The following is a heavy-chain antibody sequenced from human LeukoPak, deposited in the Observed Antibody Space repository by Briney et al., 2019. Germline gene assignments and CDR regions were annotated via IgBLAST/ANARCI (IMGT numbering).Heavy chain of an antibody. V-gene: IGHV3-74*01. J-gene: IGHJ4*02. Sequence: GGSLRLSCAASGFTFSNYWMHWVRQAPGKGLVWVSRINSDGSSTSYADSVKGRFTISRDNAKNTLYLQVNSLRVEDTAVYYCARDPMTPGPLFDYWGQGTLVTVSS. CDR1: GFTFSNYW. CDR3: ARDPMTPGPLFDY. CDR2: INSDGSST.